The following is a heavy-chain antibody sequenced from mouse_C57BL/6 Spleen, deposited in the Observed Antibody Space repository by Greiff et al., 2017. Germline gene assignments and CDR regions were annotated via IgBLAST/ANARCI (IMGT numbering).Heavy chain of an antibody. V-gene: IGHV1-50*01. Sequence: QVQLQQPGAELVKPGASVKLSCKASGYTFTSYWMQWVKQRPGQGLEWIGEIDPSDSYTNYNQKFKGKATLTVDTSSSTAYMQLSSLTSEDSAVYSCESLRSGSHYYAMDYWGQGTSVTVSS. CDR1: GYTFTSYW. CDR2: IDPSDSYT. J-gene: IGHJ4*01. D-gene: IGHD1-1*01. CDR3: ESLRSGSHYYAMDY.